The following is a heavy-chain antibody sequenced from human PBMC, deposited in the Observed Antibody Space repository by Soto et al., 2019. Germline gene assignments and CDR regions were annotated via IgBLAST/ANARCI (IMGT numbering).Heavy chain of an antibody. D-gene: IGHD2-2*01. J-gene: IGHJ6*02. Sequence: QVQLVESGGGVVQPGRSLRLSCAASGFTFSSYAMHWVRQAPGKGLEWVAVISYDGSNKYYADSVKGRFTISRDNSKNTLYLQMNSLRAEDTAVYYCARACISTSCQYANYGGMDVWGQGTTVTVSS. CDR3: ARACISTSCQYANYGGMDV. CDR2: ISYDGSNK. CDR1: GFTFSSYA. V-gene: IGHV3-30-3*01.